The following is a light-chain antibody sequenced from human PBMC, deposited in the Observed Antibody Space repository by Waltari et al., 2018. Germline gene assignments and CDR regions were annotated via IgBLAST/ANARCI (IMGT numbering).Light chain of an antibody. CDR2: GTG. CDR1: SSNIGAGYD. CDR3: QSHDSSLSGSRV. V-gene: IGLV1-40*01. Sequence: QSVLTQPPSVSGAPGQRVTISCTGSSSNIGAGYDVHWYQQLPGTAPKLLISGTGNRPSGVPDRFSGSKSGTSASLAITGLQAEDEADYYCQSHDSSLSGSRVFGGGTKLTVL. J-gene: IGLJ2*01.